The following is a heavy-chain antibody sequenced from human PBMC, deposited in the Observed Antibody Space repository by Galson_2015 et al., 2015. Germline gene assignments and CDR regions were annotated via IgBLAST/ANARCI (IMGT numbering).Heavy chain of an antibody. J-gene: IGHJ4*02. V-gene: IGHV1-69*01. CDR3: ASVFFWSGYWPFDY. CDR2: ISSIFGTA. Sequence: SVRLSCKASGCTFNGYAISWVRQAPGQGLEWVGGISSIFGTANYAHAFQGRVTITGDESTSTAYMEMSSLRSEDTAVYYCASVFFWSGYWPFDYWGQGTLVTVSS. CDR1: GCTFNGYA. D-gene: IGHD3-3*01.